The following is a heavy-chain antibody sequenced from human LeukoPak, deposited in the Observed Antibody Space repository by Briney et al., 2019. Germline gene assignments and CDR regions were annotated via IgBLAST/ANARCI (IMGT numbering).Heavy chain of an antibody. CDR1: GFTFSSYS. CDR2: ISSSSSYL. J-gene: IGHJ5*02. V-gene: IGHV3-21*01. Sequence: GGSLRLSCAASGFTFSSYSMNWVRQAPGKGLEWVSSISSSSSYLYYADSVKGRFTISRDNAKNSLYLQMNSLRAEDTAVYYCARDEDRWFDPWGQGTLVTVSS. CDR3: ARDEDRWFDP.